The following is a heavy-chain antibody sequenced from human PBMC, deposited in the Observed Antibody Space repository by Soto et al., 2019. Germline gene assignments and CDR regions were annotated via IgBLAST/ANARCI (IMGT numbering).Heavy chain of an antibody. CDR3: ANFNRYFDL. V-gene: IGHV4-61*01. J-gene: IGHJ2*01. CDR2: IYYTGST. CDR1: GGSVSSGSYY. Sequence: PSETLSLTCTVSGGSVSSGSYYWSWIRQPPGKGLEWIGYIYYTGSTNYNPSLKSRVTISVDTSKNQFSLQLSSVTAADTAVYYCANFNRYFDLWGSGTLVTVSS.